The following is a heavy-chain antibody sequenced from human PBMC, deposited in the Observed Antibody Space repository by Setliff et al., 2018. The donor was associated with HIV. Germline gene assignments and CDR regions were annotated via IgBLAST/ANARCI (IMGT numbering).Heavy chain of an antibody. Sequence: PSETLSLTCTVSGGSISNYYWSWIRQPPGKGLEWIGYIYASGSTNYSPSLKSRVTISVDTSKNQFSLKLSSVTAADTAVYYCARGQYCGGGSCYSPSYNWFDPWGQGTLVTVSS. CDR3: ARGQYCGGGSCYSPSYNWFDP. CDR1: GGSISNYY. V-gene: IGHV4-4*08. D-gene: IGHD2-15*01. J-gene: IGHJ5*02. CDR2: IYASGST.